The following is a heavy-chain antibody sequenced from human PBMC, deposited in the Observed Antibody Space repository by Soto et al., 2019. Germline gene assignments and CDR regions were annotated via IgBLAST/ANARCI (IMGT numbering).Heavy chain of an antibody. Sequence: GGSLRLSCAASGFTFSSYAMHWVRQAPGKGLEWVALISYDGSNKYYADSVKGRFTISRDNAKNSLYLQMNSLRAEDTAVYYCAREAAAPDYWGQGTLVTVSS. CDR2: ISYDGSNK. CDR1: GFTFSSYA. V-gene: IGHV3-30*04. J-gene: IGHJ4*02. CDR3: AREAAAPDY. D-gene: IGHD2-2*01.